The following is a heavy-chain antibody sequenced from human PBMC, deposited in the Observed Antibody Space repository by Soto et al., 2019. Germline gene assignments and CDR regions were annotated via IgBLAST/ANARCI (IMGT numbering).Heavy chain of an antibody. J-gene: IGHJ6*02. CDR1: GYTFTGYY. Sequence: QVQLVQSGAEVKKPGASVKVSCKASGYTFTGYYMHWVRQAPGQGLEWMGWINPNCGGTNYAQKFQGWVTMTRDTSISTAYMELSRLRSDDTAVYYCARDGDSSSSEDYGMDVWGQGTTVTVSS. V-gene: IGHV1-2*04. D-gene: IGHD6-6*01. CDR2: INPNCGGT. CDR3: ARDGDSSSSEDYGMDV.